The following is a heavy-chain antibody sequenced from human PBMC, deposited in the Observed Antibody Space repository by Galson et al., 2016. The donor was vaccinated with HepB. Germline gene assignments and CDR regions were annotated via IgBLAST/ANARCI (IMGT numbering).Heavy chain of an antibody. CDR2: TNNANGNT. CDR1: GYTFTSYA. CDR3: ARDGGSGWSRLW. V-gene: IGHV1-3*04. J-gene: IGHJ4*02. D-gene: IGHD6-19*01. Sequence: SVKVSCKASGYTFTSYAIHWVRQAPGQRLEWMGWTNNANGNTEYSQSFQGRVTFTRDTSASTAYMELSSLRSEDTAVYYCARDGGSGWSRLWWGRGTLVTVS.